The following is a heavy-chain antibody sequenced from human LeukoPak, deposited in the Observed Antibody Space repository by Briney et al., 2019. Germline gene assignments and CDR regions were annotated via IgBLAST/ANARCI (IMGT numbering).Heavy chain of an antibody. J-gene: IGHJ4*02. D-gene: IGHD3-16*01. V-gene: IGHV3-23*01. CDR3: ARDRLGAMLFFDS. CDR1: GFTFSSYG. CDR2: ITGTGHIT. Sequence: GGSLRLSCAASGFTFSSYGMSWVRQAPGKGLEWVSAITGTGHITYYADSVKGRFTISRDNSKNTLYLQMNSVRAEDTALYYCARDRLGAMLFFDSWGQGTLVTVSS.